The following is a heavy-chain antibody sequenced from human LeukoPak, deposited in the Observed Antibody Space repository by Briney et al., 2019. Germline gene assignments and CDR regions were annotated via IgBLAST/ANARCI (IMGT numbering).Heavy chain of an antibody. CDR2: IYYGGST. CDR1: GGSVSSSSYY. J-gene: IGHJ3*02. V-gene: IGHV4-39*07. CDR3: AREAWALAGIGEEAFDI. Sequence: PSETLSLTCNVSGGSVSSSSYYWAWIRQTPGRGPEFIGTIYYGGSTYYTPSLNSRVVISIDTSKNQFSLKVNSVTAADTAVYYCAREAWALAGIGEEAFDIWGQGTRVTLSS. D-gene: IGHD3-3*02.